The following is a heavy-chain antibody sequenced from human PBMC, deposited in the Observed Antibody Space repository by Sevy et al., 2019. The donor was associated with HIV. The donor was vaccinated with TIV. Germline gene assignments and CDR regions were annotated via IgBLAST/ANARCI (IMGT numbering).Heavy chain of an antibody. CDR2: IYHSGST. J-gene: IGHJ6*02. CDR1: GGSISGYY. CDR3: ARRGQLANSYYGMDV. V-gene: IGHV4-59*12. D-gene: IGHD3-10*01. Sequence: SETLSLTCSVSGGSISGYYWSWIRQPPGKGLEWIGYIYHSGSTIYNPSLNSRVTISVDTAKTQFSLKLTSVTAADTAVYYCARRGQLANSYYGMDVWCQGTTVTVSS.